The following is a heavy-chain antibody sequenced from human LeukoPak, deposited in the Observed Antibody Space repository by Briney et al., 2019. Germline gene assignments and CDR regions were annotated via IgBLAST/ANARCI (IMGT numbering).Heavy chain of an antibody. J-gene: IGHJ4*02. V-gene: IGHV3-11*01. CDR2: IDSRGSFI. CDR3: ARGHHGLEY. D-gene: IGHD1-14*01. CDR1: GLTFSDFY. Sequence: GESLRLSCAVSGLTFSDFYMSWIRQTPGEGLEWVSYIDSRGSFIYYADSVRGRFTISRDNAENSLYLQMNSLRAENTAMYYCARGHHGLEYWGQGTPVTVSS.